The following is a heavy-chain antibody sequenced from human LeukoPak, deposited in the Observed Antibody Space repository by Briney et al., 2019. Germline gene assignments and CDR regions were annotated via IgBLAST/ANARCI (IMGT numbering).Heavy chain of an antibody. CDR3: ARERYCSSTSCYI. J-gene: IGHJ4*02. D-gene: IGHD2-2*02. V-gene: IGHV1-69*13. CDR2: IIPIFGTA. Sequence: SVKASCKAPGGTFSSYAISWVRQAPGQGLEWMGGIIPIFGTANYAQKFQGRVTITADESTSTAYMELSSLRSEDTAVYYCARERYCSSTSCYIWGQGTLVTVSS. CDR1: GGTFSSYA.